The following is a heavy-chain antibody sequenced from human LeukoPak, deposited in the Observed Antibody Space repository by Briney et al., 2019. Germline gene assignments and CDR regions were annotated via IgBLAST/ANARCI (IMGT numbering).Heavy chain of an antibody. Sequence: PSETLSLTCTVSGGSISSYYWSWIRQPAGKGLEWIGRIYTSGSTNYNPSLKSRVTMSVDTSKNQSSLKLSSVTAADTAVYYCARDYYDSSGYYYGIHDYWGQRTLVTVSS. CDR3: ARDYYDSSGYYYGIHDY. J-gene: IGHJ4*02. CDR1: GGSISSYY. CDR2: IYTSGST. D-gene: IGHD3-22*01. V-gene: IGHV4-4*07.